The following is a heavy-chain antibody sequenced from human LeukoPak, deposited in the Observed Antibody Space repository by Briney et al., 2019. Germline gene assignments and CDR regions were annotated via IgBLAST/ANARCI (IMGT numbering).Heavy chain of an antibody. CDR3: AKGYHGNYDY. D-gene: IGHD1-7*01. J-gene: IGHJ4*02. V-gene: IGHV3-23*01. CDR2: ISDRDGST. CDR1: GFTFSSYA. Sequence: PGGSLRLSCAASGFTFSSYAMSWVRQAPGKGLEWVSAISDRDGSTYYADSVKGRLTISRDNSKNTLYLQMNSPRAEHTAVYYCAKGYHGNYDYWGQGTLVTVSS.